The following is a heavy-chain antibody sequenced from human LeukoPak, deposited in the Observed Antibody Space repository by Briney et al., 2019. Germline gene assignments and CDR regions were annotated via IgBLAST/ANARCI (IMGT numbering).Heavy chain of an antibody. D-gene: IGHD3-9*01. CDR1: GGSISSYY. V-gene: IGHV4-59*08. J-gene: IGHJ5*02. Sequence: SETLSLTCTVSGGSISSYYWSWIRQPPGKGLEWIGYIYYSGSTNYNPSLKSRVTISVDTSKNQFSLKLSSVTAADTAVYYCARWGYYDILTGYPTNWFDPWGQGTLVTVSS. CDR2: IYYSGST. CDR3: ARWGYYDILTGYPTNWFDP.